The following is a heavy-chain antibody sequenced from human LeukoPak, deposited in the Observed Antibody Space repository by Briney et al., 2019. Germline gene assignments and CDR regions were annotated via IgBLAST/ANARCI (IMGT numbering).Heavy chain of an antibody. J-gene: IGHJ6*02. Sequence: GGSLRLSCAASGFTFSSYSMNWVRQAPGKGLEWVSSISSSSSYIYYADSVKGRFTISRDNAKNSLYLQMNSLRAEDTAVYYCARVSVVVPAALGYYYGMDVWGQGTTVTVSS. CDR3: ARVSVVVPAALGYYYGMDV. CDR1: GFTFSSYS. D-gene: IGHD2-2*01. CDR2: ISSSSSYI. V-gene: IGHV3-21*01.